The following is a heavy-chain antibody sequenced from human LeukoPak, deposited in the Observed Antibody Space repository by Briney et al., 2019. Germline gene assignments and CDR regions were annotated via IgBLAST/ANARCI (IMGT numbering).Heavy chain of an antibody. CDR1: GGSISSYY. V-gene: IGHV4-59*08. J-gene: IGHJ4*02. CDR2: IYYSGST. D-gene: IGHD4-23*01. CDR3: ARHCGNSDYFDY. Sequence: SETLSLTCTVSGGSISSYYWSWIRQPTGKGLEWIGYIYYSGSTNYNPSLKSRVTISVDTSENQFSLKLSSVTAADTAVYYCARHCGNSDYFDYWGQGTLVTVSS.